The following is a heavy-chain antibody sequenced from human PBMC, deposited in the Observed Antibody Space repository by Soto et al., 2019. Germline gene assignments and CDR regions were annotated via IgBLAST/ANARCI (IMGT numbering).Heavy chain of an antibody. D-gene: IGHD1-26*01. CDR2: IYWDDDK. J-gene: IGHJ4*02. Sequence: QITLRESGPTLVKPTQTLTLTCTFSGFSLSSDEVSVSWIRQPPGKAPEWLALIYWDDDKRYRPSLKNRVTITKDTSKNQVVLTMTNMNPVDTATYYCPQGRAEWAYFDYWGQGTLVTVSS. CDR1: GFSLSSDEVS. CDR3: PQGRAEWAYFDY. V-gene: IGHV2-5*02.